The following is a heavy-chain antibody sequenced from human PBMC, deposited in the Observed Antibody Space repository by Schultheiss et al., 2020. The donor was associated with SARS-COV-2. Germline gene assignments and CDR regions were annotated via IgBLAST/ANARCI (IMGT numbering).Heavy chain of an antibody. J-gene: IGHJ4*02. V-gene: IGHV3-15*01. CDR2: IKGKTDGGTT. D-gene: IGHD3-10*01. CDR3: TTDHYYGSGSYVY. CDR1: GFTFSNAW. Sequence: AGSLRLSCAASGFTFSNAWMSWVRQAPGKGLEWVGRIKGKTDGGTTDYAAPVKGRFTISRDDSKNTLYLQMNSLKTEDTAVYYCTTDHYYGSGSYVYWGQGTLVTVSS.